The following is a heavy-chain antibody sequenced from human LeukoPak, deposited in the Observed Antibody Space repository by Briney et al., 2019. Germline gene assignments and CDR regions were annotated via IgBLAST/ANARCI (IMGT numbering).Heavy chain of an antibody. Sequence: KPGESLRLSCAASGFTFSNSAMTWVRQAPGKGLEWVSSISGRTSDTYYADSVKGRFTISRDNAKNSLYLQMNSLKAEDTAVYYCSRDGSSSDWSAFDIWGQGTMVTVSS. V-gene: IGHV3-21*04. CDR2: ISGRTSDT. D-gene: IGHD6-25*01. J-gene: IGHJ3*02. CDR3: SRDGSSSDWSAFDI. CDR1: GFTFSNSA.